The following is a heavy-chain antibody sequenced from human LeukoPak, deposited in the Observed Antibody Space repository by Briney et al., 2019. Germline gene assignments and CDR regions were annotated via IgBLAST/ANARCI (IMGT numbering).Heavy chain of an antibody. CDR2: TIPGFGSA. J-gene: IGHJ4*02. CDR3: ATEGYDLGTFFLDC. V-gene: IGHV1-69*05. CDR1: GVSFSTSA. D-gene: IGHD3-10*01. Sequence: ASVKVSCKASGVSFSTSAISWVRQAPGQGLEWMGGTIPGFGSANYAQSFKGRVTITTDEPTSTAYMELTSLRYEDTAVYYCATEGYDLGTFFLDCWGQGTLVTVPS.